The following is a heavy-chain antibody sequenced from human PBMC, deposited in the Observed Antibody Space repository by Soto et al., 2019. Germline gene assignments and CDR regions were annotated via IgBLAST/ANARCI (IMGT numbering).Heavy chain of an antibody. V-gene: IGHV1-18*04. J-gene: IGHJ4*02. CDR3: ARVWSGYYNLWGFDCFFFDY. Sequence: VPVKVCCKTAGYNIIVFGVSWGRHAPGQRLECLGGVSSYNGSPNYAQKVQGRVSLTTDTSASTASLEVQSLRSDDTTLYYCARVWSGYYNLWGFDCFFFDYWVQGTPVTLYS. D-gene: IGHD3-9*01. CDR2: VSSYNGSP. CDR1: GYNIIVFG.